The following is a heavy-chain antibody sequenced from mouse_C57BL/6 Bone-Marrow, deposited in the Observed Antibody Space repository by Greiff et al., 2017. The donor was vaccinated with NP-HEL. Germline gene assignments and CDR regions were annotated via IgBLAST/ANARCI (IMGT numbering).Heavy chain of an antibody. V-gene: IGHV1-76*01. CDR2: IYPGSGNT. CDR1: GYTFTDYY. Sequence: QVQLQQSGAELVRPGASVKLSCKASGYTFTDYYINWVKQRPGQGLEWIARIYPGSGNTYYNEKFKGKATLTAEKSSSTAYMQLSSLTSEDSAVYFCARSRTGTRYYYAMDYWGQGTSVTVSS. CDR3: ARSRTGTRYYYAMDY. J-gene: IGHJ4*01. D-gene: IGHD4-1*01.